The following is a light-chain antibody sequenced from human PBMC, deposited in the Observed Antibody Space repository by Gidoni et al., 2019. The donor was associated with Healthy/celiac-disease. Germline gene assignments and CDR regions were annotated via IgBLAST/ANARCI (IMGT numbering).Light chain of an antibody. Sequence: QSALTQPSSVSGSPAQSITISCTGTSSDVGSYHLVSWYQQHPGKAPKLMIYEGSKRPSGVSNRFSGSKSGNTASLTISGLQAEDEADYYCCSYAGSSTPVVFGTGTKVTVL. CDR1: SSDVGSYHL. CDR2: EGS. V-gene: IGLV2-23*01. CDR3: CSYAGSSTPVV. J-gene: IGLJ1*01.